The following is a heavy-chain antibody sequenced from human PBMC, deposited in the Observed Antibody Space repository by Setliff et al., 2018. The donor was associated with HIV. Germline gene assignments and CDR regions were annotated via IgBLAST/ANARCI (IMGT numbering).Heavy chain of an antibody. CDR1: GDSIGDYY. J-gene: IGHJ6*03. V-gene: IGHV4-4*07. Sequence: ASETLSLTCTVSGDSIGDYYWNWIRQPAGKGLEWIGRVYASAYSNYNPSLKSRVTMSVDTSQNQFPLKLRSVNAADTAVYYCARGVAAAGMLMDVWGKGTTVTVSS. D-gene: IGHD6-13*01. CDR3: ARGVAAAGMLMDV. CDR2: VYASAYS.